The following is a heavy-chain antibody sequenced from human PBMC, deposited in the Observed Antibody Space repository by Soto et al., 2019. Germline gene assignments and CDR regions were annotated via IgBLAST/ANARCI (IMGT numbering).Heavy chain of an antibody. CDR3: ARGGHVVVVTAALDY. Sequence: QVQLMQSGAEVKKPGASVKVSCKASGDTFTDYYIHWVRQAPGQGLEWMGTVNPSGGHTTYAQHFLGRVTMTRDTPTSTLYMELTSLTSDDTAIYSCARGGHVVVVTAALDYWGQGTLVTVSS. D-gene: IGHD2-21*02. V-gene: IGHV1-46*01. CDR1: GDTFTDYY. J-gene: IGHJ4*02. CDR2: VNPSGGHT.